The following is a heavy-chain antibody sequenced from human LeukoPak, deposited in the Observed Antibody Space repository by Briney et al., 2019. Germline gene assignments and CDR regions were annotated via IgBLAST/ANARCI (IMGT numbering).Heavy chain of an antibody. CDR2: IYYSGST. CDR3: AIRIAAAGSPLDY. J-gene: IGHJ4*02. CDR1: GGSISSGGYY. D-gene: IGHD6-13*01. Sequence: SETLSLTCTVSGGSISSGGYYWSWIRQHPGKGLEWIGYIYYSGSTYYNPSLKSRVTISVDTSKNQFSLKLSSVTAADTAVYYCAIRIAAAGSPLDYWGQGTLVTVSS. V-gene: IGHV4-31*03.